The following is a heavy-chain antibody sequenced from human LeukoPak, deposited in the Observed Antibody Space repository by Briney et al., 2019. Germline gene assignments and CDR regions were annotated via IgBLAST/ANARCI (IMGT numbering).Heavy chain of an antibody. D-gene: IGHD3-3*01. CDR2: ISAYNGNT. J-gene: IGHJ5*02. Sequence: ASVKVSCKASGYTFTSYGISWVRQAPGQGLEWMGWISAYNGNTNYAQKLQGRVTMTTDTSTSTAYMELRSLRSDDTAVYYCARDREPAHYERNFDPWGQGTLVTVSS. CDR3: ARDREPAHYERNFDP. CDR1: GYTFTSYG. V-gene: IGHV1-18*01.